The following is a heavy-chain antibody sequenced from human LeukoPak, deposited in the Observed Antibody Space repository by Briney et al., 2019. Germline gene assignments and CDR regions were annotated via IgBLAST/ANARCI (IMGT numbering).Heavy chain of an antibody. Sequence: ASAKVSCKASGYTFTSYYMHWVRQAPGQGLEWMGWMNPNSGNTGYAQKFQGRVTMTRNTSISTAYMELSSLRSEDTAVYYCVKVSPPSDAFDIWGQGTMVTVSS. CDR1: GYTFTSYY. J-gene: IGHJ3*02. CDR3: VKVSPPSDAFDI. D-gene: IGHD3-22*01. CDR2: MNPNSGNT. V-gene: IGHV1-8*02.